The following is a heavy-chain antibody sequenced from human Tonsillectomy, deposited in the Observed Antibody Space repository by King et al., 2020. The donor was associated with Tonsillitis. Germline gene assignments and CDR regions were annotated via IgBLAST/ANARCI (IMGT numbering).Heavy chain of an antibody. CDR1: GGSVSSNNW. Sequence: QLQESGPGLVKPSGTLSLTCTVSGGSVSSNNWWSWVRQAPGKGLEWIGEIHHRGSTNYNSSLKSRVTISVDKSKNQFSLNLISVTAADTAVYYCARENGAGSYQGPFDCWGQGHLVTVSS. D-gene: IGHD3-10*01. CDR2: IHHRGST. J-gene: IGHJ4*02. V-gene: IGHV4-4*02. CDR3: ARENGAGSYQGPFDC.